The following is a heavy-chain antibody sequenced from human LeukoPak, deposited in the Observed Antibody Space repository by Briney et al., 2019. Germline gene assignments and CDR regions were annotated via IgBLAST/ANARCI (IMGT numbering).Heavy chain of an antibody. CDR3: AKDHESDGYPCLDH. D-gene: IGHD3-22*01. CDR1: GFTFDDYA. Sequence: GGSLRLSCAASGFTFDDYAMHWVRQAPGKGLEWVSGISWNSGSIGYADSVKGRFTISRDNAKNSLYLQTNSLRAEDTAVYYCAKDHESDGYPCLDHWGLGTLVTVSS. CDR2: ISWNSGSI. J-gene: IGHJ4*02. V-gene: IGHV3-9*01.